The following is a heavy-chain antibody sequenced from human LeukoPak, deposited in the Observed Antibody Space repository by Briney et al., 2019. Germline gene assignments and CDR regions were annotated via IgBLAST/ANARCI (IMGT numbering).Heavy chain of an antibody. CDR3: ARRNWNYENWLDP. CDR2: IYYTGNT. J-gene: IGHJ5*02. Sequence: PGGSLRLSCAASGFTFSSYAMSWVRQAPGKGLEWIGSIYYTGNTYYNPSLKSRVTISVDTSNNQFFLKLTSVAAADTAVHYCARRNWNYENWLDPWGQGTLVTVSS. CDR1: GFTFSSYA. D-gene: IGHD1-7*01. V-gene: IGHV4-39*01.